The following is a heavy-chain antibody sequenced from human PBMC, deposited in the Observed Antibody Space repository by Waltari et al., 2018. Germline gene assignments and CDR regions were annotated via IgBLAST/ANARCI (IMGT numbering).Heavy chain of an antibody. D-gene: IGHD2-21*02. CDR2: INHSGST. V-gene: IGHV4-34*01. Sequence: QVQLPQWGAGLLKPSETLSLTCAVYGGSFRGYYWSWIRQPPGKGLEWIGEINHSGSTNYNPSLKSRVTISVDTSKNQFSLKLSSVTAADTAVYYCARWGHIVVVTAILYYYGMDVWGQGTTVTVSS. CDR1: GGSFRGYY. CDR3: ARWGHIVVVTAILYYYGMDV. J-gene: IGHJ6*02.